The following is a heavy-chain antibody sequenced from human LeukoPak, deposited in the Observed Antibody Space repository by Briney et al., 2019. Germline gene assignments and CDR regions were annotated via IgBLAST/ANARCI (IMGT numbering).Heavy chain of an antibody. J-gene: IGHJ4*02. V-gene: IGHV3-66*01. D-gene: IGHD3-22*01. Sequence: AGGSLRLSCAASGFTVSSNYMSWARQAPGKGLEWVSVIHSGGTTYYADSVKDRFTISRDNSKNTLFLQMDSLRVEDTAVYYCARGARDYFELDYGGQGTLVTVSA. CDR1: GFTVSSNY. CDR2: IHSGGTT. CDR3: ARGARDYFELDY.